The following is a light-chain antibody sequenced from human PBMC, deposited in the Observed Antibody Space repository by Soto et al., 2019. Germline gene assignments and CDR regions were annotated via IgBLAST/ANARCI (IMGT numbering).Light chain of an antibody. V-gene: IGLV8-61*01. Sequence: QAVVTQEPSFSVSPGGTVTITCGLTSDSVSASNYPSWYQQTPGQTPRTLIYSTNSRSSGVPDRFSGSILGNKAALTITGAQADDESYYYSVLYLGSGIYVFGTGTKVTVL. CDR1: SDSVSASNY. CDR2: STN. CDR3: VLYLGSGIYV. J-gene: IGLJ1*01.